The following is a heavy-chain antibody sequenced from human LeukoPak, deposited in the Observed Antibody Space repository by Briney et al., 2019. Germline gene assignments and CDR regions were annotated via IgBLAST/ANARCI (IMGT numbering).Heavy chain of an antibody. CDR2: ISSSSSYI. Sequence: GGSLRLSCAASGFTFSSYSMNWVRQAPGKGLEWVSSISSSSSYIYYADSVKGRFTISRDNAKNSLYLQMNSLRAEDTAVYYCARETGYYGSGRAFDIWGQGTMVTVSS. CDR1: GFTFSSYS. CDR3: ARETGYYGSGRAFDI. J-gene: IGHJ3*02. V-gene: IGHV3-21*01. D-gene: IGHD3-10*01.